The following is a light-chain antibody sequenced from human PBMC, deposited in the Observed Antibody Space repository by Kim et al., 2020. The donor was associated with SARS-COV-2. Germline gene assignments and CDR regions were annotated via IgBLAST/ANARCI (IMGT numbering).Light chain of an antibody. CDR2: DVS. CDR3: SSYTSSSTNV. V-gene: IGLV2-14*03. J-gene: IGLJ1*01. CDR1: HCDVCCYNH. Sequence: TTSVPGNHCDVCCYNHVLLAPHNPSKPPNLMIYDVSNRPSGVSNRFSGSKSGNTASLTISGLQAEDEADYYCSSYTSSSTNVFGTGTKVTVL.